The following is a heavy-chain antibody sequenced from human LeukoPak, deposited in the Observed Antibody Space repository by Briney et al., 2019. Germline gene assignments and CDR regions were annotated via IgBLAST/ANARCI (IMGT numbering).Heavy chain of an antibody. CDR3: ARGRGSRTGYNGDYLDF. CDR2: ITPILGLI. V-gene: IGHV1-69*04. Sequence: ASVKVSCKASGGTFSNYAINWVRQAPGQGLEWMGRITPILGLINYAQKFQGRVTITADKSTSTGYMEVTGHRSDDTAIYYCARGRGSRTGYNGDYLDFWGQGTLVTVSS. D-gene: IGHD5-18*01. CDR1: GGTFSNYA. J-gene: IGHJ4*02.